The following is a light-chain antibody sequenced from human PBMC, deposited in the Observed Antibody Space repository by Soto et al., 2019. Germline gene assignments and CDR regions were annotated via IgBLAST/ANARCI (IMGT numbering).Light chain of an antibody. V-gene: IGKV3-20*01. CDR1: QSVSSSY. J-gene: IGKJ1*01. Sequence: EIVLTQSPGTLSLSPGERATLSCRASQSVSSSYLAWYQQKPGQAPRLLICDASSRATGVPDRFSGGGSGTDFTLTISRLEPEDFAVYYCQQYGSSPWTFGQGTKVEIK. CDR2: DAS. CDR3: QQYGSSPWT.